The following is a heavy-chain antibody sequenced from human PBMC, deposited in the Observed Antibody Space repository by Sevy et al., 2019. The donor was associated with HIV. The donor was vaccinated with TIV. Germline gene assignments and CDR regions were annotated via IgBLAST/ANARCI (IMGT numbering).Heavy chain of an antibody. V-gene: IGHV3-30*01. J-gene: IGHJ4*02. CDR1: GFTFSNNA. D-gene: IGHD1-26*01. Sequence: GGSLRLSCAASGFTFSNNAIHWVHQAPGKGLEWVAVVSYDGSKKYYADSVKGRFTISRDNSKNTLYLQMNSLRVEDTAVYYCARDRTTTWINYFFDFWGQGTLVTVSS. CDR3: ARDRTTTWINYFFDF. CDR2: VSYDGSKK.